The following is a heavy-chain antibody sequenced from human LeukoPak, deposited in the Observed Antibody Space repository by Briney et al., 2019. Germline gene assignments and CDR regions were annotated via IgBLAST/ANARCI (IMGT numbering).Heavy chain of an antibody. CDR1: GFTFSSYG. CDR2: ISGSGGST. J-gene: IGHJ4*02. Sequence: TGGSLRLSCAASGFTFSSYGMSWVRQAPGKGLEWVSAISGSGGSTYYADSVKGRFTISRDNSKNTLYLQMNSLRAEDTAVYYCAGGNLVYFDYWGQGTLVTVSS. V-gene: IGHV3-23*01. CDR3: AGGNLVYFDY. D-gene: IGHD2/OR15-2a*01.